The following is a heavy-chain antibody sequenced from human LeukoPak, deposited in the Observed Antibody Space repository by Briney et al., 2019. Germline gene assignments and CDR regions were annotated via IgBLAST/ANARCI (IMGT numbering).Heavy chain of an antibody. Sequence: GGSLRLSCAVSGFTFSSYWMSWVRQAPGKGLEWVAKIKPDGSETNHVDSVRGRFTISRDNAKNSLNLQMNSLRAEDTAVYFCASLGYSYGKGVFDYWGQGTLVTVSS. V-gene: IGHV3-7*01. CDR2: IKPDGSET. CDR1: GFTFSSYW. J-gene: IGHJ4*02. D-gene: IGHD5-18*01. CDR3: ASLGYSYGKGVFDY.